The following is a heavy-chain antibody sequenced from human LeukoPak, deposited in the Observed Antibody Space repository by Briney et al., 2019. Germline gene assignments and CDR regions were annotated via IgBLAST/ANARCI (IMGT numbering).Heavy chain of an antibody. J-gene: IGHJ4*02. CDR1: GDSISSNQYY. CDR3: ARGIFGVVRHYYFDY. V-gene: IGHV4-39*07. D-gene: IGHD3-3*01. CDR2: VYYGGSA. Sequence: PSETLSLTCTVSGDSISSNQYYWGWIRQPPGKGLEWIGSVYYGGSAYYTPSLKGRVTLSVDTSANQFSLRLTSVTAADTAVYYCARGIFGVVRHYYFDYWGQGTLVTVSS.